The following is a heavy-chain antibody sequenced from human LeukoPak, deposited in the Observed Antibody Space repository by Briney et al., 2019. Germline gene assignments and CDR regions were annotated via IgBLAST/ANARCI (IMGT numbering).Heavy chain of an antibody. Sequence: GASVKVSCKVSGYTLTELSMHWVRQAPGKGLEWMGGFDPEDGETIYAQKFQGRVTMTEDTSTDTAYMELSSLRSEDTAVYYCARLYFRAYYDSSGRSSQRLLGGMDVWGQGTTVTVSS. CDR1: GYTLTELS. D-gene: IGHD3-22*01. V-gene: IGHV1-24*01. CDR2: FDPEDGET. CDR3: ARLYFRAYYDSSGRSSQRLLGGMDV. J-gene: IGHJ6*02.